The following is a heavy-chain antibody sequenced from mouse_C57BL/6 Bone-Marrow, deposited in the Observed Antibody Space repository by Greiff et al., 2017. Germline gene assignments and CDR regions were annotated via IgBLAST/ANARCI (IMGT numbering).Heavy chain of an antibody. J-gene: IGHJ4*01. CDR3: ARDYYGSSRYAMDY. V-gene: IGHV1-69*01. CDR2: IDPSDSYT. D-gene: IGHD1-1*01. CDR1: GYTFTSSW. Sequence: QVQLQQPGAELVMPGASVKLSCKASGYTFTSSWMHWVKQRPGQGLEWIGEIDPSDSYTNYNQKFKGKSTLTVDKSSSTAYMQLSSLTSEDSAVYYCARDYYGSSRYAMDYRGQGASGTVST.